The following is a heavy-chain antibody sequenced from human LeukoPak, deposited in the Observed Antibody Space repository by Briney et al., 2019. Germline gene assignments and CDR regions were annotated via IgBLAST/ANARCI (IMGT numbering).Heavy chain of an antibody. CDR3: ARVGSRFGELLSVQEH. Sequence: ASVKVSCKASGYTFTSYDINWVRQATGQGLEWMGWMNPNSGNTGYAQKFQGRVTMTRNTSISTAYMELSRLRSDGTAVYYCARVGSRFGELLSVQEHWGQGTLVTVSS. V-gene: IGHV1-8*01. CDR2: MNPNSGNT. CDR1: GYTFTSYD. J-gene: IGHJ1*01. D-gene: IGHD3-10*01.